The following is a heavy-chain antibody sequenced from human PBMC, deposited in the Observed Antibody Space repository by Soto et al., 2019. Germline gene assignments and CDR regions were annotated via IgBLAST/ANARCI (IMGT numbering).Heavy chain of an antibody. J-gene: IGHJ4*02. CDR3: AKGGQLVEQDFDY. Sequence: GGSLRLSCAASGFTFDDYAMHWVRQAPGKGLEWVSGISWNSGSIGYADSVKGRFTISRDNAKNSLYLQMNSLRAEDTALYYCAKGGQLVEQDFDYWGQGTLVTVSS. V-gene: IGHV3-9*01. CDR2: ISWNSGSI. CDR1: GFTFDDYA. D-gene: IGHD6-6*01.